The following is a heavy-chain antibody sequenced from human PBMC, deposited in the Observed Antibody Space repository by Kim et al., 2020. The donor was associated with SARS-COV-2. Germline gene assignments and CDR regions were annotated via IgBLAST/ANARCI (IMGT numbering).Heavy chain of an antibody. CDR1: GGSISSSSYY. CDR3: ARTPYYYDSSGYYTYFDY. Sequence: SKTLSLTCTVSGGSISSSSYYWGWIRQPPGKGLEWIGSIYYSGSTYYNPSLKSRVTISVDTSKNQFSLKLSSVTAADTAVYYCARTPYYYDSSGYYTYFDYWGQGTLVTVSS. CDR2: IYYSGST. D-gene: IGHD3-22*01. J-gene: IGHJ4*02. V-gene: IGHV4-39*01.